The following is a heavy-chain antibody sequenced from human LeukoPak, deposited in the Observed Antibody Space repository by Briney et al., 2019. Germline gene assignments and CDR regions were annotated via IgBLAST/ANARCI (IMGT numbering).Heavy chain of an antibody. CDR1: GFTFSSYA. CDR3: AKGDQWELPNY. CDR2: ISGSGGST. D-gene: IGHD1-26*01. Sequence: GGSLRLSCAASGFTFSSYAMSWVRQAPGKGLEWVSAISGSGGSTYYADSVKGRFTITRDNSKNTLYLQMNSRRAEDTAVYYCAKGDQWELPNYWGQGTLVTVSS. V-gene: IGHV3-23*01. J-gene: IGHJ4*02.